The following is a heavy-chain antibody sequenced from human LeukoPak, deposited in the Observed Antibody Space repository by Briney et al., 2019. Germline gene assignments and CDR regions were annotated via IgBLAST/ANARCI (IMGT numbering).Heavy chain of an antibody. CDR3: ARVEVYGSGSFDY. J-gene: IGHJ4*02. Sequence: SQTLSLTCVISGDSLSSNSAAWHWIRQSPSRGLEWLGRTYYRSKRYNDYAVSVKSRITINPDTSKNQFSLQLNSVTPEDTAVYYCARVEVYGSGSFDYWGQGTLVTVSS. CDR2: TYYRSKRYN. V-gene: IGHV6-1*01. CDR1: GDSLSSNSAA. D-gene: IGHD3-10*01.